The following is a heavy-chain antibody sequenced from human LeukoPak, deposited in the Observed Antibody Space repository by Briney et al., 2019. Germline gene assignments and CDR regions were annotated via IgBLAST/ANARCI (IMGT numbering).Heavy chain of an antibody. Sequence: ASVKVSCKASGYTFTSYYMHWVRQAPGQGLEWMGIINPSGGSTSYAQKFQGRVTMTRDTSTSTVYMELSSLRSEDTAVYYCAREVYCSSTSCYKAFDYWGQGTLVTVSS. CDR2: INPSGGST. CDR1: GYTFTSYY. D-gene: IGHD2-2*02. V-gene: IGHV1-46*01. J-gene: IGHJ4*02. CDR3: AREVYCSSTSCYKAFDY.